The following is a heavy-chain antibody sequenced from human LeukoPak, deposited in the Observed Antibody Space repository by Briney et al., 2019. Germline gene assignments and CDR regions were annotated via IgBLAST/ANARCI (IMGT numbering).Heavy chain of an antibody. J-gene: IGHJ4*02. CDR3: ARDQSEFDY. CDR1: GGSIRTHY. Sequence: SETLSLTCTVSGGSIRTHYWTWIRQPPGKGMEWIGYVHYSGVTDYNPSLGIRVTISLDTSKSQFSLELRSVTAADTAVYYCARDQSEFDYWGQGTLVTVSS. CDR2: VHYSGVT. V-gene: IGHV4-59*11.